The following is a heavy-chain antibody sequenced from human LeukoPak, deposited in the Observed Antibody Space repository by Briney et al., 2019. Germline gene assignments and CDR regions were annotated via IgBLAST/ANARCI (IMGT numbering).Heavy chain of an antibody. J-gene: IGHJ4*02. D-gene: IGHD6-13*01. CDR1: GGSFSGYY. V-gene: IGHV4-34*01. Sequence: SETLSLTCAVYGGSFSGYYWTWIRQPPGKGLEWIGEINHSGSTNYNPSLKSRVTISVDTSRNQFSLKLTSVTAADTAVYYCAREGGSSWSYYWGQGTLVTVSS. CDR2: INHSGST. CDR3: AREGGSSWSYY.